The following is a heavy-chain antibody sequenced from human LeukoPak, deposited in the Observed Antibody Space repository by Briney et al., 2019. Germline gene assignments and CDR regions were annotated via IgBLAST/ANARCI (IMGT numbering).Heavy chain of an antibody. D-gene: IGHD3-3*02. CDR1: GFIFSSYS. Sequence: GGSLRLACSASGFIFSSYSMNWGRHAPGEWREWVSYFGTRGSAIYYADSVKGRFTTSRDNAKNSLYLQMTGLRDEDTAVYYCARDYIFAFDIWGQGTMVTVSS. V-gene: IGHV3-48*02. J-gene: IGHJ3*02. CDR3: ARDYIFAFDI. CDR2: FGTRGSAI.